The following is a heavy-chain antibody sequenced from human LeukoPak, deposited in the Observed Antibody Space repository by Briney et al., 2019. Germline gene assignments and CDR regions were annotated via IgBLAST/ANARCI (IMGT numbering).Heavy chain of an antibody. CDR2: INTDGTT. Sequence: GGSLRLSCAASGFPFSNYWMQGVRQTPGRGVVGVSRINTDGTTRYADSVKGRFTISRDNAKNTLYLQMDSLRAEDTAVYYCARGAGIVGSTTPFDYWGQGALVTVSS. V-gene: IGHV3-74*01. D-gene: IGHD1-26*01. CDR1: GFPFSNYW. J-gene: IGHJ4*02. CDR3: ARGAGIVGSTTPFDY.